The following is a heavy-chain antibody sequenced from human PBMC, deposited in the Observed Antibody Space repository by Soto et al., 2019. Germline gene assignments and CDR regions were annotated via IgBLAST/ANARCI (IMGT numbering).Heavy chain of an antibody. CDR3: ATGGYSYGWGY. D-gene: IGHD5-18*01. CDR2: INPAGSAS. V-gene: IGHV3-74*01. CDR1: GFTFSSYW. J-gene: IGHJ4*02. Sequence: EVQLVESGGGLVQPGGSLRLSCVGSGFTFSSYWMHWVRQAPGKGPVWVSRINPAGSASSYADFVKGRVIVSRDNAKNKLYLEMNSLSAEDTAVYYCATGGYSYGWGYWGQGTLVTVSS.